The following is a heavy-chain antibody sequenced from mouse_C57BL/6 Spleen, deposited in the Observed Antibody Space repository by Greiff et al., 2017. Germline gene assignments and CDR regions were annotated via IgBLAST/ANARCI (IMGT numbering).Heavy chain of an antibody. CDR2: ISSGGDYI. D-gene: IGHD2-5*01. V-gene: IGHV5-17*03. CDR3: TRAGDYSNYGGFDY. CDR1: GFTFSDYG. J-gene: IGHJ2*01. Sequence: EVQWVESGGGLVKPGGSLKLSCAASGFTFSDYGMHWVRQAPEKGLEWVAYISSGGDYIYYADTVKGRFTISRDNARNTLYLQMSSLKSEDTAMYYCTRAGDYSNYGGFDYWGQGTTLTVSS.